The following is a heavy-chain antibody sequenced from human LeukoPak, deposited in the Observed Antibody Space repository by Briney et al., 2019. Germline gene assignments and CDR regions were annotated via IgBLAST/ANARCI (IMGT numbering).Heavy chain of an antibody. V-gene: IGHV3-48*03. CDR2: ISSGGINT. D-gene: IGHD6-19*01. Sequence: PGGSLRLSCAGSGFDFSPYEMNWVRQAPGKGLEWVSEISSGGINTYYTDSVKGRFTISRDNAKNSLYLQINSLRAEDTAVYYCATLSVAGSGVDFWGQGTLVTVSS. J-gene: IGHJ4*02. CDR3: ATLSVAGSGVDF. CDR1: GFDFSPYE.